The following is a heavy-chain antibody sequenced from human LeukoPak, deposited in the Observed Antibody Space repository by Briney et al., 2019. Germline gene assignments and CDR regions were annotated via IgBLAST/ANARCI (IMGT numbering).Heavy chain of an antibody. CDR3: ARWKSLKGTFDY. J-gene: IGHJ4*02. CDR2: ISYDANKK. D-gene: IGHD1-7*01. V-gene: IGHV3-30*04. Sequence: GGSLRLSCVASGFTFSNYAMNWVRQAPGKGLEWVAVISYDANKKYYADSVKGRFTISRDNSNNTLYLQMNSLRAEDTAVYYCARWKSLKGTFDYWGQGTLVTVSS. CDR1: GFTFSNYA.